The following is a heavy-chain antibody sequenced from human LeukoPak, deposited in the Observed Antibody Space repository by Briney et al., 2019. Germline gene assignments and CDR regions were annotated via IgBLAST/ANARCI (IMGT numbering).Heavy chain of an antibody. D-gene: IGHD2-2*01. J-gene: IGHJ4*02. CDR1: GFTFSSYA. CDR3: ASEYCSSTSCYAYYFDY. CDR2: ISYDGSNK. V-gene: IGHV3-30-3*01. Sequence: AGGSLRLSCAASGFTFSSYAMHWVRQAPGKGLEWVAVISYDGSNKYYADSVKGRFTISRDNSKNTLYLQMNSLRAEDTAVYYCASEYCSSTSCYAYYFDYWGQGTLVTVSS.